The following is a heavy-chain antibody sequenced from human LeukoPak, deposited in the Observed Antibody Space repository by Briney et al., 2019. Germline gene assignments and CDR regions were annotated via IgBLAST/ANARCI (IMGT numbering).Heavy chain of an antibody. CDR1: GFTFDDYA. CDR2: ISNDGSIQ. J-gene: IGHJ3*01. CDR3: ARGPDPVVRGPRRAFDL. D-gene: IGHD3-10*01. Sequence: GGSLRLYCAASGFTFDDYAMHWVRQAPGKGLEWVAVISNDGSIQYYTDSVKGRFIISRDDSKNRMYLQMNSLRVDDTALYYCARGPDPVVRGPRRAFDLWGQGTRVTVSS. V-gene: IGHV3-30-3*01.